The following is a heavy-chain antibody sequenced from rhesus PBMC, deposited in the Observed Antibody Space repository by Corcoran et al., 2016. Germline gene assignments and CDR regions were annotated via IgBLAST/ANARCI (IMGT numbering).Heavy chain of an antibody. D-gene: IGHD6-37*01. CDR3: VGRNRW. Sequence: QVQLQESGPGLVKPSETLSLNCPVSGASISSYWCSWNRQAPGKGLEWIGEINGPSGITDYNPSLNSRVTLSKDTSRNHFSLKMNSVTAADTALYYCVGRNRWWGQGVLVTVSS. J-gene: IGHJ4*01. CDR2: INGPSGIT. V-gene: IGHV4-80*01. CDR1: GASISSYW.